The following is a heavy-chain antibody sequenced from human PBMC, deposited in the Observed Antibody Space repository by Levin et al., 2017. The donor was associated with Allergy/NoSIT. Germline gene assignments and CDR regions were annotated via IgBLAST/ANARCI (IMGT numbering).Heavy chain of an antibody. J-gene: IGHJ4*02. Sequence: SETLSLTCTVSGDSISSYSWTWIRQPPGKGLEWIGYIYYTGTATYNPSLKSRVTISVDTSKRQFSLKMSSVTAADTAVYYCAGCSPLSADFDYWGQGTLVTVSS. V-gene: IGHV4-59*01. CDR2: IYYTGTA. CDR3: AGCSPLSADFDY. CDR1: GDSISSYS. D-gene: IGHD2/OR15-2a*01.